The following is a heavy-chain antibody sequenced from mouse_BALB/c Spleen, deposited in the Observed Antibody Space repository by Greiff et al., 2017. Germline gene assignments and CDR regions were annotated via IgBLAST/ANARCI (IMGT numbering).Heavy chain of an antibody. CDR2: IRSKSNNYAT. CDR1: GFTFNTYA. CDR3: VSSWFAY. J-gene: IGHJ3*01. V-gene: IGHV10-1*02. Sequence: GGGLVQPKGSLKLSCAASGFTFNTYAMNWVRQAPGKGLEWVARIRSKSNNYATYYADSVKDRFTISRDDSQSMLYLQMNNFKTEDTAMYYCVSSWFAYWGQGTLVTVSA.